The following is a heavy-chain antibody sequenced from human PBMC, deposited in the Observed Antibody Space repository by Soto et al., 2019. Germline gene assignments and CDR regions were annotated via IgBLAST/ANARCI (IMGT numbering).Heavy chain of an antibody. CDR1: GGSISHSNW. D-gene: IGHD1-26*01. Sequence: QVQLQESGPGLVKPSGTLSLTCAVFGGSISHSNWWTWVRQPPGKGLDWIGEIFHSGSTNYNSSLMGRVTISVDKANNQFSLKLSSVAAAETAVYYCAHRPIVGAAIWGQGTLVTVSS. V-gene: IGHV4-4*02. CDR2: IFHSGST. J-gene: IGHJ4*02. CDR3: AHRPIVGAAI.